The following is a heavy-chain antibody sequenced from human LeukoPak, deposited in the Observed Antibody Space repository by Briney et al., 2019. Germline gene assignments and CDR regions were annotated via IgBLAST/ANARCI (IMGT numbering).Heavy chain of an antibody. V-gene: IGHV3-23*01. CDR1: GFTFSSYA. J-gene: IGHJ6*02. Sequence: PGGSLRLSCAASGFTFSSYAMTWARQASGQGLEWVSGISGSGGSTYYADSVKGRFTISRDNSKNTLYLQMSSLRAEDTAVYYCAKDRYYGSGRELGGMDVWGQGTTVTVSS. CDR2: ISGSGGST. CDR3: AKDRYYGSGRELGGMDV. D-gene: IGHD3-10*01.